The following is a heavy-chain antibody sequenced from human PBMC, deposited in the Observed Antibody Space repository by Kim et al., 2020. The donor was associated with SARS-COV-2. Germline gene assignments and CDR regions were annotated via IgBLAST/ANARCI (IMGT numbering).Heavy chain of an antibody. J-gene: IGHJ3*02. V-gene: IGHV5-51*01. Sequence: RPSIQGQVTISADKSISTAYLQWSSLKASDTAMYYCARRGVITVDAFDIWGQGTMVTVSS. CDR3: ARRGVITVDAFDI. D-gene: IGHD3-10*01.